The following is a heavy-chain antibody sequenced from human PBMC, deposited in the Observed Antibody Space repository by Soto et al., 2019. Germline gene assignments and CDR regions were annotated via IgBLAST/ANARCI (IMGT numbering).Heavy chain of an antibody. J-gene: IGHJ6*02. Sequence: PSETLSLTCAVSGGSISSGGYSWSWIRQPPGKGLEWIGYIYHSGSTYYNPSLKSRVTISVDRSKNQFSLKLSSVTAADTAVYYCARARHPGYCSGGSCPKAYYYYYGMDVWGQGTTVTVSS. CDR1: GGSISSGGYS. CDR2: IYHSGST. V-gene: IGHV4-30-2*01. D-gene: IGHD2-15*01. CDR3: ARARHPGYCSGGSCPKAYYYYYGMDV.